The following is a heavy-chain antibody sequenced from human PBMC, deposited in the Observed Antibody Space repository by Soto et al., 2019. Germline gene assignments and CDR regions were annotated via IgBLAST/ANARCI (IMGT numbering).Heavy chain of an antibody. CDR3: ARERGGYNRGDFEF. J-gene: IGHJ4*02. Sequence: QVQLVQSGAEAKRPGSSVKVSCKASGGTFSSYAISWVRQAPGQGLEWLGGIIPSFGTGNYPQNFQGRLTITADDSTRTVYMELSGMTSGDTAVYYCARERGGYNRGDFEFWGQGTLVTVSS. V-gene: IGHV1-69*01. CDR1: GGTFSSYA. D-gene: IGHD5-12*01. CDR2: IIPSFGTG.